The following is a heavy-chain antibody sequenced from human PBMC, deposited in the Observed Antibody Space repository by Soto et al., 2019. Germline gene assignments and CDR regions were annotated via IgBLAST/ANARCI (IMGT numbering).Heavy chain of an antibody. CDR1: GCTFSSYA. Sequence: SVKVSCKASGCTFSSYAISWVRQAPGQGLEWMGGIIPIFGTTKYAQKVQGRVTITADESTSTASMELSSLRSEDKAVYYCASYSYDYSGNRGPFDFWGQGTLVTVSS. CDR2: IIPIFGTT. D-gene: IGHD3-16*01. CDR3: ASYSYDYSGNRGPFDF. V-gene: IGHV1-69*13. J-gene: IGHJ4*02.